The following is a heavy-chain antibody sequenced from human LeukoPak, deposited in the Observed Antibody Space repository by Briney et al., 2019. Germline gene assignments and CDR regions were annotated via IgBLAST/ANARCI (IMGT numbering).Heavy chain of an antibody. D-gene: IGHD6-13*01. CDR2: ISWNSGSI. V-gene: IGHV3-9*01. J-gene: IGHJ6*02. CDR1: GFTFDDYA. Sequence: GGSLRLSCAASGFTFDDYAMHWVRRAPGKGLEWVSGISWNSGSIGYADSVKGRFTISRDNAKNSLYLQMNSLRAEDTALYYCAKDGGIAYYYYGMDVWGQGTTVTVSS. CDR3: AKDGGIAYYYYGMDV.